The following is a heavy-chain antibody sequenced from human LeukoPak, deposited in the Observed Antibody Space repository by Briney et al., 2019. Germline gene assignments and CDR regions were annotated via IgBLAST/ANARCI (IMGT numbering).Heavy chain of an antibody. CDR2: IIPIFGTA. V-gene: IGHV1-69*06. CDR3: ARGHYYGSGSYLFDY. CDR1: GGTFSSYA. J-gene: IGHJ4*02. Sequence: SVKVSCKASGGTFSSYAISWVRQAPGQGLEWMGGIIPIFGTANYAQKFQGRVTITADKPTSTAYMELSSLRSEDTAVYYCARGHYYGSGSYLFDYWGQGTLVTVSS. D-gene: IGHD3-10*01.